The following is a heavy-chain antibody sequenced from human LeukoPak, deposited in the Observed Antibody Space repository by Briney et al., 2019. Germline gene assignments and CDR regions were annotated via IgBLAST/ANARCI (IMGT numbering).Heavy chain of an antibody. J-gene: IGHJ4*02. CDR1: GFSFSGHW. CDR2: ISPTGSTT. V-gene: IGHV3-74*01. CDR3: ARGTSLNPEISGFDY. D-gene: IGHD1-14*01. Sequence: GGSLRLSCTASGFSFSGHWMHWARQLPGKGLVWVSRISPTGSTTSYADSVKGRFTISRDNAKNSLYLQMNSLRAEDTAVYYCARGTSLNPEISGFDYWGQGTLVTVSS.